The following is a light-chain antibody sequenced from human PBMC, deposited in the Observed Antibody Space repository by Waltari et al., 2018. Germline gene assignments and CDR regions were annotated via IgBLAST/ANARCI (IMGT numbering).Light chain of an antibody. CDR2: WAS. Sequence: DIVMTQSPDSLAVSLGERATINCKSSQSVLYSSNNKNYLAWYQQKPGQPPKLLIYWASTRESGVPERFSGSGSGTEFTLTISSLQAEDVAVYYCQQYYSTPPMYTFGQGTKLEIK. V-gene: IGKV4-1*01. CDR1: QSVLYSSNNKNY. J-gene: IGKJ2*01. CDR3: QQYYSTPPMYT.